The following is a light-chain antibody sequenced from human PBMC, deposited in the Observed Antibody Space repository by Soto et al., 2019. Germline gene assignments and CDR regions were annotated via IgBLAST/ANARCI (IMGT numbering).Light chain of an antibody. V-gene: IGLV3-1*01. CDR2: QDS. CDR3: QAWDSSTAGAV. Sequence: SYELTQPPSVSVSPGQTVSITCSGDKLGDKYACWYQQKPGQSPVLGIYQDSKRPSGIPERFSGSNSGNTATLTISGTQAMDEADYYCQAWDSSTAGAVFGGGTKLTVL. CDR1: KLGDKY. J-gene: IGLJ2*01.